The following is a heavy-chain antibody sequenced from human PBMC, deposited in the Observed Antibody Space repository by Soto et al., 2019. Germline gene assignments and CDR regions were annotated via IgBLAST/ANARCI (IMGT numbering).Heavy chain of an antibody. CDR3: ATNRYGSGSYLFDY. D-gene: IGHD3-10*01. V-gene: IGHV1-69*02. CDR2: IIPILGIA. CDR1: GGTFSSYT. Sequence: QVQLVHSGAEVKKPGSSVKVSCKASGGTFSSYTISWVRQAPGQGLEWMGRIIPILGIANYAQKFQGRGTITADKSPSTAYMELSSLRSEDTAVYYCATNRYGSGSYLFDYWGQGTLVTVSS. J-gene: IGHJ4*02.